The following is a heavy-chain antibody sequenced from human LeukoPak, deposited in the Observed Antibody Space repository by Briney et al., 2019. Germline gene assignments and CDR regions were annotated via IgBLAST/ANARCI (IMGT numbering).Heavy chain of an antibody. CDR1: GYTFTSYG. D-gene: IGHD3-22*01. V-gene: IGHV1-18*01. CDR2: ISAYNGNT. Sequence: ASVKVSCKASGYTFTSYGISWVRQAPGQGLEWMGWISAYNGNTNYAQKLQGRVTMTTDTSTSTAYIELRSLRSDDTAVYYCASSYYYDSSGYPDFDYWGQGTLVTVSS. J-gene: IGHJ4*02. CDR3: ASSYYYDSSGYPDFDY.